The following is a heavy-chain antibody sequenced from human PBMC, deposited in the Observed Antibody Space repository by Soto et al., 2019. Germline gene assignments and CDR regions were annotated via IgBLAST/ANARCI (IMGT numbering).Heavy chain of an antibody. J-gene: IGHJ6*03. CDR3: ARSSVVVVAAGLYYMDV. D-gene: IGHD2-15*01. CDR1: GYSFTSYW. V-gene: IGHV5-51*01. CDR2: IYPGDSDT. Sequence: GESLKISCKGSGYSFTSYWIGWVRRMPGKGLEWMGIIYPGDSDTRYSPSFQGQVTISADKSTSTAYLQWSSLKASDTAMYYRARSSVVVVAAGLYYMDVWGKGTTVTVSS.